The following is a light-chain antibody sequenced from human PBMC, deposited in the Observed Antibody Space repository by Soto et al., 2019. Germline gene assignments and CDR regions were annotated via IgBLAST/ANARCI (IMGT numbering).Light chain of an antibody. J-gene: IGKJ5*01. V-gene: IGKV1-39*01. CDR3: QQSYSTPIT. Sequence: TQMPLSPVPLSPSVGAVFAVTCRASQSISSYLNWYQQKPGKAPKLLIYAASSLQSGVPSRFTGSGSGTDFTLTISSLQPEDFASYYCQQSYSTPITFGQGTRLAIK. CDR1: QSISSY. CDR2: AAS.